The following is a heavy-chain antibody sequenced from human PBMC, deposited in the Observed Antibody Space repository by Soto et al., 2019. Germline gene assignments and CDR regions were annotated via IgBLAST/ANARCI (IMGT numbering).Heavy chain of an antibody. CDR2: ISGYNANT. J-gene: IGHJ6*02. V-gene: IGHV1-18*04. CDR1: GYTFTNNG. CDR3: ARGSTHYNMDV. D-gene: IGHD1-1*01. Sequence: QVQLVQSGGEVRKPGASVKVSCKTSGYTFTNNGINWVRQAPGQGLEWMGWISGYNANTKYAQKFQGRVTLTTDTLTSTAFMELRSLRSDDTAVFYCARGSTHYNMDVWRQGTTVTVSS.